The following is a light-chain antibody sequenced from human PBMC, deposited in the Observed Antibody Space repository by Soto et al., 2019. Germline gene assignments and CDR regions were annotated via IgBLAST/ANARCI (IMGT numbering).Light chain of an antibody. CDR2: DAS. CDR1: RAIDTY. V-gene: IGKV3-11*01. Sequence: EIVLTQSPATLSLSPGERATLSCRASRAIDTYLAWYQQKRGQAPRLLIYDASNRTTGIPARFSGGGSGTDFTLSISSLETDDFAVYYCQQRSSWPLTFGGGTKVEIK. J-gene: IGKJ4*01. CDR3: QQRSSWPLT.